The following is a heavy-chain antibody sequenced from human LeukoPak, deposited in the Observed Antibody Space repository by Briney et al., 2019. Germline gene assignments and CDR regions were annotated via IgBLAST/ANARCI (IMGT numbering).Heavy chain of an antibody. CDR1: GGSISSYY. D-gene: IGHD3-10*01. CDR3: ARAGHAGLLWFGELLAHDAFDI. CDR2: IYYSGST. Sequence: PSETLSLTCTVSGGSISSYYWSWIRQPPGKGLEWIGYIYYSGSTNYNPSLKSRVTISVDTSKNQFSLKLSSVTAADTAVYYCARAGHAGLLWFGELLAHDAFDIWGQGTMVTVSS. J-gene: IGHJ3*02. V-gene: IGHV4-59*01.